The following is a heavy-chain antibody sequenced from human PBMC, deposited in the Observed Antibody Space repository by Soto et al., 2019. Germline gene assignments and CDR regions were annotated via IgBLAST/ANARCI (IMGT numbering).Heavy chain of an antibody. CDR1: GYTFTSYY. CDR2: INPSGGST. Sequence: QVQLVQSGAEVKKPGASVKVSCKASGYTFTSYYMHWVRQAPGQGLEWMGIINPSGGSTSYAQKFQGRVTMTRDTSTSTVYIELSSLRSEDTAVYYCARVLGPGNFDYWGQGTLVTVSS. D-gene: IGHD3-10*01. V-gene: IGHV1-46*01. J-gene: IGHJ4*02. CDR3: ARVLGPGNFDY.